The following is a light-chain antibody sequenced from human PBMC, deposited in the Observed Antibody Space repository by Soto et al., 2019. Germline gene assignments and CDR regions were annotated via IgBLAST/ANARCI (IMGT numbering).Light chain of an antibody. Sequence: DIQMTQSPSSLSSSLACRFTMTCRASQSISSYLNWYQQKPGKAPKLLIYAASSLQSGVPSRFSGSGSGTDFTLTISSLQPEDFAAYYCQQCYSTPLTFGQGTKVDIK. CDR1: QSISSY. V-gene: IGKV1-39*01. CDR2: AAS. CDR3: QQCYSTPLT. J-gene: IGKJ1*01.